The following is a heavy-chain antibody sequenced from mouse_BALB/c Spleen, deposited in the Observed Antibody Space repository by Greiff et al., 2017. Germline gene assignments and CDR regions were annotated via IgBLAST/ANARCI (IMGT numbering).Heavy chain of an antibody. CDR1: GFSLTSYG. V-gene: IGHV2-2*02. J-gene: IGHJ4*01. Sequence: VKLVESGPGLVQPSQSLSITCTVSGFSLTSYGVHWVRQSPGKGLEWLGVIWSGGSTDYNAAFISRLSISKDNSKSQVFFKMNSLQANDTAIYYCATFLRLYAMYYWGLETSDTVSP. D-gene: IGHD1-2*01. CDR2: IWSGGST. CDR3: ATFLRLYAMYY.